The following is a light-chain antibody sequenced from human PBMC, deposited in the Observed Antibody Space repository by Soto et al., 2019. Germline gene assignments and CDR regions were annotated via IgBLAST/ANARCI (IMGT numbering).Light chain of an antibody. V-gene: IGLV1-44*01. CDR2: NNN. CDR1: SSNIGSNA. J-gene: IGLJ3*02. CDR3: AAWDDSLNAWV. Sequence: QSVLTQPPSASGTPGQRVTISCSGTSSNIGSNAANWYQQLPGTAPKVLIYNNNQRPSGVPVRFSGSKSGTSASLAISGLQSEDEADYYCAAWDDSLNAWVFGGGTKVTVL.